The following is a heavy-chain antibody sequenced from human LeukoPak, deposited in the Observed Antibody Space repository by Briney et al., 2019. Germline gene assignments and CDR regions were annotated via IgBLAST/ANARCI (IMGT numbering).Heavy chain of an antibody. CDR1: GYTFTSYY. J-gene: IGHJ4*02. CDR2: INPSGGST. V-gene: IGHV1-46*01. Sequence: GASVKVSCKASGYTFTSYYMHWVRQAPGQGLEWMGIINPSGGSTSYAQKFQGRVTMIRDMSTSTVYMELSSLRSEDTAVYYCARGEAARQDFDYWGQGTLVTVSS. D-gene: IGHD6-6*01. CDR3: ARGEAARQDFDY.